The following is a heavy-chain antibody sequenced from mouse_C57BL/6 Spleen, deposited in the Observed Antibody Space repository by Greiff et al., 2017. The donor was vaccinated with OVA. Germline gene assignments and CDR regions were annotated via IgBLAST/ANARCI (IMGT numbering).Heavy chain of an antibody. CDR2: LYPLFGNT. Sequence: QVQLQQSGPELVKPGASVKISCKASGYSFTSYYIHWVKQRRFPFREWIGWLYPLFGNTKYNEKFKGKATLTADTSSSTAYMQLSSLTSEDSAVYYCAREGYGRSFDYWGQGTTLTVSS. D-gene: IGHD1-1*01. J-gene: IGHJ2*01. V-gene: IGHV1-66*01. CDR3: AREGYGRSFDY. CDR1: GYSFTSYY.